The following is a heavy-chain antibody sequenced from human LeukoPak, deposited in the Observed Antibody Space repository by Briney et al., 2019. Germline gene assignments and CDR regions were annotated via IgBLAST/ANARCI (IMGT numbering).Heavy chain of an antibody. CDR2: IRSKAYGGTT. Sequence: GGSLRLSCTASGLTVGDYAMSWVRQAPGKGLEWVGFIRSKAYGGTTEYAASVKGRFTISRDVSKSIAYLQMNSLKTEDTAVYYCTGLRYFDWVPRHNWFDSWGQGTLVTVSS. D-gene: IGHD3-9*01. CDR3: TGLRYFDWVPRHNWFDS. J-gene: IGHJ5*01. V-gene: IGHV3-49*04. CDR1: GLTVGDYA.